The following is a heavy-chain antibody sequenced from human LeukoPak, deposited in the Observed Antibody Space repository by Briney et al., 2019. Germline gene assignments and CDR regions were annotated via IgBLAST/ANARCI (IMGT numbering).Heavy chain of an antibody. CDR1: GGSISSYY. J-gene: IGHJ4*02. V-gene: IGHV4-4*07. CDR3: ARDPGYSSSPEFDY. CDR2: IYTSGST. Sequence: SETLSLTCTVSGGSISSYYWSWIRQPAGKGLEWIGRIYTSGSTNYNPSLKSRVTMSVDTSKNQFSLKLSSVTAPDTAVYYCARDPGYSSSPEFDYWGQGTLVTVSS. D-gene: IGHD6-13*01.